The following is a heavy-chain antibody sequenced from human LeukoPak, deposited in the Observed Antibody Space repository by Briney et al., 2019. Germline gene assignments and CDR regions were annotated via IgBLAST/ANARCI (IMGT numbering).Heavy chain of an antibody. CDR1: GYTFTSYG. Sequence: ASVKVSCKASGYTFTSYGISWVRQAPGQGLEWMGWISAYNGNTNYAQKLQGRVTMTRDTSICTAYVELSRLRSNDTAVYYCARDYCSSTSCLFDYWGQGTLVTVSS. CDR3: ARDYCSSTSCLFDY. J-gene: IGHJ4*02. D-gene: IGHD2-2*01. CDR2: ISAYNGNT. V-gene: IGHV1-18*01.